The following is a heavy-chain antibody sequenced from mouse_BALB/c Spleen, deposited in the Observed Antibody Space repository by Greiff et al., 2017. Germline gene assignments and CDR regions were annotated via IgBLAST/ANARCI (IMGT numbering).Heavy chain of an antibody. D-gene: IGHD1-1*01. J-gene: IGHJ2*01. CDR1: GFNIKDYY. V-gene: IGHV14-4*02. Sequence: VQLKQSGAELVRSGASVKLSCTASGFNIKDYYMHWVKQRPEQGLEWIGWIDPENGDTEYAPKFQGKATMTADTSSNTAYLQLSSLTSEDTAVYYCTVYYSYFDYWGQGTTLTVSS. CDR2: IDPENGDT. CDR3: TVYYSYFDY.